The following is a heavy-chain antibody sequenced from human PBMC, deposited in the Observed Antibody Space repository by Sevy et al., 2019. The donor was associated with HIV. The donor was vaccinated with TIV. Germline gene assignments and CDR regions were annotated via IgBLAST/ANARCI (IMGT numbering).Heavy chain of an antibody. V-gene: IGHV3-33*06. J-gene: IGHJ6*03. CDR3: AKTPDYYYYYMDV. CDR1: GFTFSSYG. Sequence: GESLKISCAASGFTFSSYGMHWVRQAPGKGLEWVAVIWYDGSNKYYADSVKGRFTISRDNSKNTLYLQMNSLRAEDTAVYYCAKTPDYYYYYMDVWGKGTTVTVSS. CDR2: IWYDGSNK.